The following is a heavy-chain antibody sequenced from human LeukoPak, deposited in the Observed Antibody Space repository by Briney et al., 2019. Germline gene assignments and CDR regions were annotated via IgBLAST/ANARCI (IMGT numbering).Heavy chain of an antibody. CDR2: INLRGST. D-gene: IGHD2-2*01. V-gene: IGHV4-34*01. CDR3: ARNQQIWYYYYYMDV. J-gene: IGHJ6*03. Sequence: SETLSLTCAVYGGSFNDYYWNWIRQPPGKGLEWIGEINLRGSTNYNPSLKSRVTISVDTSKNQFSLKLSSVTAADTAVYYCARNQQIWYYYYYMDVWGKGTTVTVSS. CDR1: GGSFNDYY.